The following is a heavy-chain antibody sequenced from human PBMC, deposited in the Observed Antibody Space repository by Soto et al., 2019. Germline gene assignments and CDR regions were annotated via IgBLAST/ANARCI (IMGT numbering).Heavy chain of an antibody. CDR2: ITAYNGNR. CDR1: GYTFRSYG. J-gene: IGHJ4*02. CDR3: ANDGRSKVMAADGSIDY. D-gene: IGHD3-10*01. V-gene: IGHV1-18*04. Sequence: QIQLVQSGPEVRKPGASVKVSCKASGYTFRSYGIKWVRQAPGQGLEWVGWITAYNGNRHHAEKFQGRVTMTTDTSTSTPNMDRWSVTSVDSGVYCCANDGRSKVMAADGSIDYWGQGTLVTVSP.